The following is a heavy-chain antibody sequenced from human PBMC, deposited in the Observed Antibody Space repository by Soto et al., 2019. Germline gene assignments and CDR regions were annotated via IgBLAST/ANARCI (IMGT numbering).Heavy chain of an antibody. CDR1: CASRTDSY. D-gene: IGHD1-20*01. CDR3: ARGSCITSQQDT. V-gene: IGHV4-59*01. CDR2: FYPSGRT. Sequence: SETRSLPWTVACASRTDSYWRCIRQHPGKGLDWIGYFYPSGRTDYNPSLKSRVTISVDTSKNQFSLELNSMAAADTPVHECARGSCITSQQDTWGQGALVTSSS. J-gene: IGHJ5*02.